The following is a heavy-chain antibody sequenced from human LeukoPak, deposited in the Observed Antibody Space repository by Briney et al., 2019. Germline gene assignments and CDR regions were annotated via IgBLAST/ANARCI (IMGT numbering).Heavy chain of an antibody. J-gene: IGHJ6*02. Sequence: ASVKVSCKASGYTFTSYYMHWVRQAPGQGLEWMGIINPSGDSTSYAQKFQGRVTMTRDTSTSTVYMELSSLRSEDTAVYYCARAGYGSGSYSDYYYGMDVWGQGTTVTVSS. CDR2: INPSGDST. V-gene: IGHV1-46*01. D-gene: IGHD3-10*01. CDR1: GYTFTSYY. CDR3: ARAGYGSGSYSDYYYGMDV.